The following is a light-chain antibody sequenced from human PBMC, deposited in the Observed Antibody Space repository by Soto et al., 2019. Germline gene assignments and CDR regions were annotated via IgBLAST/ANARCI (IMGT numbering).Light chain of an antibody. CDR2: EVN. CDR1: SSDVGGYNY. CDR3: SSYAGSSNV. Sequence: QSGLTQPPSASGSPGRSVAMSCTGTSSDVGGYNYVSWYQQHPGKAPKLMIYEVNKRPSGVPDRFSGSKSGNTASLTVSGLQAEDEADYYCSSYAGSSNVFGTGTKVTVL. J-gene: IGLJ1*01. V-gene: IGLV2-8*01.